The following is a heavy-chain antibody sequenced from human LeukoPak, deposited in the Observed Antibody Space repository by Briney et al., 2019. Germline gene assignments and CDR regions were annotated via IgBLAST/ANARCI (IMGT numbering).Heavy chain of an antibody. J-gene: IGHJ4*02. CDR3: ARSSAWDVYFFDS. CDR1: GYSFISYW. CDR2: IYGGDSDT. V-gene: IGHV5-51*01. D-gene: IGHD3-22*01. Sequence: GESLKISCKASGYSFISYWIAWVRQMPGQGLEWMGIIYGGDSDTRYSPSFQGQVTISADKSLNTAYLQWSSLKASDTAKYYCARSSAWDVYFFDSWGQGTLVTVSS.